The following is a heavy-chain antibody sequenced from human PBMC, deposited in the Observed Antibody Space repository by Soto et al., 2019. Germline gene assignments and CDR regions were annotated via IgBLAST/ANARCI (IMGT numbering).Heavy chain of an antibody. CDR3: ARGVNDPFYSSRLSVTFGY. CDR1: GYTFTGYY. V-gene: IGHV1-2*04. D-gene: IGHD6-13*01. Sequence: ASVKVSCKASGYTFTGYYMHWVRQAPGQGLEWMGWINPNSGGTNYAQKFQGWVTMTRDTSISTAYMELSRLRSDDTAVYYCARGVNDPFYSSRLSVTFGYWGQGTLVTVYS. J-gene: IGHJ4*02. CDR2: INPNSGGT.